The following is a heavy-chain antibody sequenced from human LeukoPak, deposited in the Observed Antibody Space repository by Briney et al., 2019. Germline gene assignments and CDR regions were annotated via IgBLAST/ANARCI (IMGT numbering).Heavy chain of an antibody. D-gene: IGHD3-3*01. CDR1: GFNFGGFS. Sequence: GGSLRLSCAASGFNFGGFSMSWVRQAPGKGLEWVAIISYDGSNEYYADSVKGRFTISRDNSKNTLYLQMNSLRAEDTAVYYCARTPWSGWYYFDYWGQGTLVTVSS. CDR3: ARTPWSGWYYFDY. J-gene: IGHJ4*02. V-gene: IGHV3-30*04. CDR2: ISYDGSNE.